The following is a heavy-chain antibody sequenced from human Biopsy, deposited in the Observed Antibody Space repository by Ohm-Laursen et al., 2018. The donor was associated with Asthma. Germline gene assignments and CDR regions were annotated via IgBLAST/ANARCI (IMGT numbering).Heavy chain of an antibody. V-gene: IGHV3-30*01. CDR2: ISKDASTQ. CDR1: GFSFSNFA. CDR3: VRDGTDDAFDI. D-gene: IGHD1-1*01. J-gene: IGHJ3*02. Sequence: LRLSCAASGFSFSNFAIHWVRQAPGKGLGWVGVISKDASTQDYADSVKGRFTMARDNSKNTLDLQMNSLREEDTAVYYCVRDGTDDAFDIWGQGTVVSVSS.